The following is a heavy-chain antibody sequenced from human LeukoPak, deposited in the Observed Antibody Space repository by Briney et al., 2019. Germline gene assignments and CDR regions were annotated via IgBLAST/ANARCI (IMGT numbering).Heavy chain of an antibody. CDR3: ARVAAEVVGVPGAIGFGWLRRDYYYMDV. V-gene: IGHV1-46*01. Sequence: ASVKVSCKASGYTFASYYMHWVRQAPGEGLEWMGIINPSGGSTSYAQKFQGRVTMTRDMSTSTVYMELSSLRSEDTAVYYCARVAAEVVGVPGAIGFGWLRRDYYYMDVWGKGTTVTVSS. J-gene: IGHJ6*03. CDR2: INPSGGST. CDR1: GYTFASYY. D-gene: IGHD2-2*02.